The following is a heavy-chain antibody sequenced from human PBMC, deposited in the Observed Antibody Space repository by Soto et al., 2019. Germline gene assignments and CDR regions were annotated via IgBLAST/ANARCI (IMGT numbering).Heavy chain of an antibody. D-gene: IGHD3-22*01. CDR3: ARAEVVSGDFVY. CDR2: INAGNGNT. Sequence: QVQLVQSGAEVKKPGASVKVSCKASGYTFTSYAMHWVRQAPGQRLERMGWINAGNGNTKYSQKFQGRVTITRDTSASTGYMELSRLRSEDTAVYYCARAEVVSGDFVYWGQGTLVTVSS. V-gene: IGHV1-3*01. CDR1: GYTFTSYA. J-gene: IGHJ4*02.